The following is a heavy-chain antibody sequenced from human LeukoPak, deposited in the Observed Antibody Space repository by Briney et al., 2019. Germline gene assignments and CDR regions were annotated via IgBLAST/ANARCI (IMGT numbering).Heavy chain of an antibody. CDR3: ARLEGYSSGPLDY. CDR2: ISSSSSTI. V-gene: IGHV3-48*01. CDR1: GFTFSSYS. J-gene: IGHJ4*02. Sequence: PGGSLRLSCAASGFTFSSYSMNWVRQAPGKGLEWVSYISSSSSTIYYADSVKGRFTISRDNAKNSLYLQMTSLRAEDTAVYYCARLEGYSSGPLDYWGQGTLVTVSS. D-gene: IGHD6-19*01.